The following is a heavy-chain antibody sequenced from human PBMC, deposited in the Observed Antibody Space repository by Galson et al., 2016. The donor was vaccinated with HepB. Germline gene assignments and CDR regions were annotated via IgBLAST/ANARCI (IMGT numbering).Heavy chain of an antibody. CDR2: FYTGGSA. CDR1: GGSISSYY. J-gene: IGHJ3*02. V-gene: IGHV4-4*07. Sequence: ETLSLTCTVSGGSISSYYWSWIRQPAGKGLEWIGRFYTGGSANYNPSLKGRVTMSEDTSKNQFSLKLYSVTAADTAVYYCAKVVGPYVFDIWGQGTVVTVSS. CDR3: AKVVGPYVFDI.